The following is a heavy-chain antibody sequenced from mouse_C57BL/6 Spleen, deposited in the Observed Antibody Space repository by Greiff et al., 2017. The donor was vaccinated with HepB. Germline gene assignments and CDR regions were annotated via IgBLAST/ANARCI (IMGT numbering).Heavy chain of an antibody. V-gene: IGHV1-66*01. Sequence: VQLQQSGPELVKPGASVKISCKASGYSFTSYYIHWVKQRPGQGLEWIGWIYPGSGNTKYNEKFKGKATLTADTSSSTAYMQLSSLTSEDSAVYYCARIFYDYDGFAYWGQGTLVTVSA. J-gene: IGHJ3*01. D-gene: IGHD2-4*01. CDR1: GYSFTSYY. CDR2: IYPGSGNT. CDR3: ARIFYDYDGFAY.